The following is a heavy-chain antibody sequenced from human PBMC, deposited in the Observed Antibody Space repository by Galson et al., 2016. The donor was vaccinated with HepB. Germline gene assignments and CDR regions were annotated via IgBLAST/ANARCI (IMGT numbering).Heavy chain of an antibody. D-gene: IGHD1-26*01. CDR2: INPSGGST. V-gene: IGHV1-46*01. Sequence: SCKASGFTFTSYYMHWVRQAPGRGLEWMGIINPSGGSTSYAQKFQGRVTMTRDTSTSTVYMDLSSMRSEDTAVYYCTRGDVGATTKNFDYWGQGTLVTVSS. CDR3: TRGDVGATTKNFDY. J-gene: IGHJ4*02. CDR1: GFTFTSYY.